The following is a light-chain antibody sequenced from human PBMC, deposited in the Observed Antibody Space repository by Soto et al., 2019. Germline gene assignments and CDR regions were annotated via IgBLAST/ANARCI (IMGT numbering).Light chain of an antibody. Sequence: QSVLTQVPSASGTPGQRVTISCSRSSSNIGSNTVNWYQQLPGTAPKLLIYSNNQRPSGVPDRFSGSKSGTSASLAISGLQSEDEADYYCAAWDDSLNGDNYVFGTGTKVNVL. CDR1: SSNIGSNT. CDR3: AAWDDSLNGDNYV. J-gene: IGLJ1*01. V-gene: IGLV1-44*01. CDR2: SNN.